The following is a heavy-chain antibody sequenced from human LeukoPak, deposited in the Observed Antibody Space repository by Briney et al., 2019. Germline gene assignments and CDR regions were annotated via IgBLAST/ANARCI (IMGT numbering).Heavy chain of an antibody. J-gene: IGHJ6*03. CDR3: VKIEGSGWTGYMDV. CDR2: ISATGGST. Sequence: GGSLRLSCAASGFSFNSYAMSWVRQAPGKGLEWVSGISATGGSTYHADSVKGRFTFSRDNSKNILFLQGTSLRVDDTAVYYCVKIEGSGWTGYMDVWGKGTAVTVSS. CDR1: GFSFNSYA. D-gene: IGHD6-19*01. V-gene: IGHV3-23*01.